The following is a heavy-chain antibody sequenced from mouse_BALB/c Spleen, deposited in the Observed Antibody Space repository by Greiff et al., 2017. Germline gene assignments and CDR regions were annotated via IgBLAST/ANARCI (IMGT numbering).Heavy chain of an antibody. V-gene: IGHV5-6-3*01. CDR3: ARDRTTVAPFAY. J-gene: IGHJ3*01. CDR1: GFTFSSYG. D-gene: IGHD1-1*01. CDR2: INSNGGST. Sequence: EVHLVESGGGLVQPGGSLKLSCAASGFTFSSYGMSWVRQTPDKRLELVATINSNGGSTYYPDSVKGRFTISRDNAKNTLYLQMSSLKSEDTAMYYCARDRTTVAPFAYWGQGTLVTVSA.